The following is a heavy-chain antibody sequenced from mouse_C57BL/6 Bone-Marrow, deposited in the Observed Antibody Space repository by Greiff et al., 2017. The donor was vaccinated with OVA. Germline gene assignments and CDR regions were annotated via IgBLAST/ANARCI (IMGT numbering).Heavy chain of an antibody. CDR2: ISSGSSTI. CDR1: GFTFSDYG. V-gene: IGHV5-17*01. CDR3: ARPCYYERTWFAY. Sequence: EVQGVESGGGLVKPGGSLKLSCAASGFTFSDYGMHWVRQAPEKGLEWVAYISSGSSTIYYADTVKGRFTISRANAKNTRFLQMTMLRSEDTAMYYCARPCYYERTWFAYWGQGTLVTVSA. D-gene: IGHD2-4*01. J-gene: IGHJ3*01.